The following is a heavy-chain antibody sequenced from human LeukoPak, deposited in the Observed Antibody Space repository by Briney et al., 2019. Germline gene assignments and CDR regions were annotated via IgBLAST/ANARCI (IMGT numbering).Heavy chain of an antibody. Sequence: PGGSLRLSCAASGFTFSSYWMHWVRQAPGKGLVWVSRINSDGSSTTYADSVKGRFTISRDNAKNTLYLQMNSLRAEGTAVYYCATFGVIVRNNYLDYWGQGALVAVSS. D-gene: IGHD3-3*01. V-gene: IGHV3-74*01. CDR3: ATFGVIVRNNYLDY. CDR2: INSDGSST. CDR1: GFTFSSYW. J-gene: IGHJ4*02.